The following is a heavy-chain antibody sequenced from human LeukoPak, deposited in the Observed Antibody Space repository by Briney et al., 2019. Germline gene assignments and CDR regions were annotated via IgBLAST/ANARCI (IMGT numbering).Heavy chain of an antibody. CDR3: VRHQGTRYCSGGSCPAFSY. CDR1: GGSISSSSYY. V-gene: IGHV4-39*01. D-gene: IGHD2-15*01. Sequence: SETLSLTCTVSGGSISSSSYYWGWIRQPPGKGLEWIGSIYYSGSTYYNPSLKSRVTISVDTSKNQFSLKLSSVTAADTAVYYCVRHQGTRYCSGGSCPAFSYWGQGTLVTVSS. J-gene: IGHJ4*02. CDR2: IYYSGST.